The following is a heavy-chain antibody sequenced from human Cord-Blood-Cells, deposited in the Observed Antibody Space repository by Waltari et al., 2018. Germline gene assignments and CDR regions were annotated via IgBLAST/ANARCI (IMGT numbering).Heavy chain of an antibody. V-gene: IGHV5-51*01. J-gene: IGHJ6*02. CDR3: ARHSNRGYYYYGMDV. CDR2: IYPCDSDT. D-gene: IGHD3-10*01. CDR1: GYSFTSYW. Sequence: EVQLVQSGAEVKKPGESLKISCKGSGYSFTSYWIGWVRQVPGKGLEWMGIIYPCDSDTRYSPSFQGQVTISADKSISTAYLQWSSLKASDTAMYYCARHSNRGYYYYGMDVWGQGTTVTVSS.